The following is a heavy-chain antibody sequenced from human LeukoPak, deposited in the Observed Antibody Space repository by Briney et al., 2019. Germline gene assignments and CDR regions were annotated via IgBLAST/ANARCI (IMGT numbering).Heavy chain of an antibody. D-gene: IGHD2-21*02. Sequence: QSGGSLRLSCAASGFTFSSYDMHWGRQAPGKGLEWVAVISYDGSNKYYADSVKGRFTISRDNSKNTLYLQMNSLRADGTAVYYCASLSEYGLLTAQYDYWGQGTLVTVSS. V-gene: IGHV3-30*03. CDR2: ISYDGSNK. J-gene: IGHJ4*02. CDR1: GFTFSSYD. CDR3: ASLSEYGLLTAQYDY.